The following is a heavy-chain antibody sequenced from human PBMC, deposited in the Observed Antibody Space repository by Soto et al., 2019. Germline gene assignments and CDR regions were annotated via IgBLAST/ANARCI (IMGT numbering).Heavy chain of an antibody. J-gene: IGHJ4*01. CDR2: IKSKNDGGTT. Sequence: EVQLVESGGDLVKPGGPLRLSCAASGFTFITAWMNWVRQAPGKGLEWVGRIKSKNDGGTTDYAAPVKGRFTISRDDSKNTVYLQMNSLRTEHTALNYCAADLPGHGGGYEFDYWGQGTPVTVSS. D-gene: IGHD2-15*01. CDR1: GFTFITAW. V-gene: IGHV3-15*07. CDR3: AADLPGHGGGYEFDY.